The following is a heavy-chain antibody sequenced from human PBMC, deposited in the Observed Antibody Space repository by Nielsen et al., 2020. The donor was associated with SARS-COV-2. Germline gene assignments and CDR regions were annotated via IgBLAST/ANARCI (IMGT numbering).Heavy chain of an antibody. CDR3: AREDDSSGYYRADLFDY. V-gene: IGHV3-30-3*01. CDR1: GFTFSSYA. D-gene: IGHD3-22*01. CDR2: ISYDGSNK. Sequence: GESLKISCAASGFTFSSYAMHWVRQAPGKGLEWVAVISYDGSNKYYADSVKGRFTISRDNSKNTLYLQMNSLRAEDTAVYYCAREDDSSGYYRADLFDYWGQGTLVTVSS. J-gene: IGHJ4*02.